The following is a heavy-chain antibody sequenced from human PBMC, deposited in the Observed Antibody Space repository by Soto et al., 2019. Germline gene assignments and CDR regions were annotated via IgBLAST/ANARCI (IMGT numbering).Heavy chain of an antibody. CDR1: GYSFTSYW. J-gene: IGHJ6*02. Sequence: GESLKISCKGSGYSFTSYWIGWVRQMPGKGLEWMGIIYPGGSDTRYSPSFQGQVTISADKSISTAYLQWSSLKASDTAMYYCARSTSSSGTYYYYYGMDVWGQGTTVTVSS. CDR2: IYPGGSDT. V-gene: IGHV5-51*01. CDR3: ARSTSSSGTYYYYYGMDV. D-gene: IGHD6-6*01.